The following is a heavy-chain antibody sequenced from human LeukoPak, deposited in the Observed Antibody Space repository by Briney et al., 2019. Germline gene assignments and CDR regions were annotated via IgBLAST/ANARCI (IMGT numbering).Heavy chain of an antibody. V-gene: IGHV3-23*01. CDR3: ARDRGNQRGYYYYYMDV. J-gene: IGHJ6*03. CDR1: GFTFSSYA. CDR2: ISGSGGST. Sequence: GGSLRLSCAASGFTFSSYAMSWVRQAPGKGLEWVSAISGSGGSTYYADSVKGRFTISRDNSKNTLYLQMNSLRAEDTAVYYCARDRGNQRGYYYYYMDVWGKGTTVTVSS. D-gene: IGHD1-14*01.